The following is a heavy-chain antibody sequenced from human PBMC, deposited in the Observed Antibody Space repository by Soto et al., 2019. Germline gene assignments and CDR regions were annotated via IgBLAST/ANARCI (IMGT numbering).Heavy chain of an antibody. J-gene: IGHJ2*01. CDR1: GYTFSNYW. D-gene: IGHD2-2*01. CDR3: GRQGLPAATEPGWYFDL. Sequence: GESLKISCEASGYTFSNYWIAWVRQMPGKGLELMGVIYPGDSDTRYSPPFQGQVTISADKSINTAYLQWSSLKASDTAVYFCGRQGLPAATEPGWYFDLWGRGTRVTV. CDR2: IYPGDSDT. V-gene: IGHV5-51*01.